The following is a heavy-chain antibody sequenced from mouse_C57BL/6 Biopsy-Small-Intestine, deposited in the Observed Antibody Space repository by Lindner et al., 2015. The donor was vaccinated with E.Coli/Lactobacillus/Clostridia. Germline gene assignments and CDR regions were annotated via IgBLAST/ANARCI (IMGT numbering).Heavy chain of an antibody. Sequence: VQLQESGPVLAKPGASVKMSCKASGYTFTDYYMNWVKQSHGKSLEWVGIINPYNGGTSYNQKFKGKATLTVDKSSSTAYMELNSLTSEDSAVYYCARSHYGSSYYFDYWGQGTTLTVSS. CDR3: ARSHYGSSYYFDY. V-gene: IGHV1-19*01. J-gene: IGHJ2*01. D-gene: IGHD1-1*01. CDR1: GYTFTDYY. CDR2: INPYNGGT.